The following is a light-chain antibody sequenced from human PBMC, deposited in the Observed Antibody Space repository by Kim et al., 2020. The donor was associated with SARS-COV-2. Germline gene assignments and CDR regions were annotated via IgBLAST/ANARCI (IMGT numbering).Light chain of an antibody. CDR1: SLRSYY. CDR2: GTN. CDR3: NSRDDV. Sequence: SSELTQDPAVSVALGQTVRVTCQGDSLRSYYANCYQQKPGQAPVVVIYGTNNRPSGIPDRFSGSSSGNTASLTITGAQAEDEADYYCNSRDDVFGTGTKVTVL. J-gene: IGLJ1*01. V-gene: IGLV3-19*01.